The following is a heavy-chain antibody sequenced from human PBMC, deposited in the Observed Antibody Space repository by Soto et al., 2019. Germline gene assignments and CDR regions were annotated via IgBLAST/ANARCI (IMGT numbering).Heavy chain of an antibody. Sequence: EVQLLESGGGLVQPGGSLRLSCAASGFTFSSYAMRWVRQAPVKGLEWVSAISGSGGSTYYADSVKGRFTISRDNSKNTLYLQMNGLRAEDTAVYYGAGRGSGSYYDYWGQGTLVTVSS. CDR3: AGRGSGSYYDY. V-gene: IGHV3-23*01. CDR1: GFTFSSYA. J-gene: IGHJ4*02. CDR2: ISGSGGST. D-gene: IGHD1-26*01.